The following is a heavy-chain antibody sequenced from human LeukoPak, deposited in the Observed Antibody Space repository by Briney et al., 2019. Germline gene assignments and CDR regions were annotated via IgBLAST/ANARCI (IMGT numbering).Heavy chain of an antibody. V-gene: IGHV3-7*03. Sequence: PGRSPRLSCAASGFTFSSYSMNWVRQAPRKGLEWVANIKPDGSEKYYVDSVEGRFTISRDNAKNSLYLQMDSLRAEDTAVYYCAKIIDYDFWGDDGGYFDYWGQGTLVTVSS. CDR2: IKPDGSEK. J-gene: IGHJ4*02. CDR3: AKIIDYDFWGDDGGYFDY. CDR1: GFTFSSYS. D-gene: IGHD3-3*01.